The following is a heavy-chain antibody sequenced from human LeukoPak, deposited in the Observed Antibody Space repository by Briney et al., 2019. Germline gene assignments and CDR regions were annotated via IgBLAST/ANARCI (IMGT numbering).Heavy chain of an antibody. J-gene: IGHJ3*02. CDR2: FDPEDGET. Sequence: GASVKVSCKVSGYTLTELSMHWVRQSPGKGLEWMGGFDPEDGETIYAQKFQGRVTMTEDTSTDTAYMELSSLRSEDTAVYYCARDKGVSTIFGVVVGAFDIWGQGTMVTVSS. D-gene: IGHD3-3*01. CDR1: GYTLTELS. CDR3: ARDKGVSTIFGVVVGAFDI. V-gene: IGHV1-24*01.